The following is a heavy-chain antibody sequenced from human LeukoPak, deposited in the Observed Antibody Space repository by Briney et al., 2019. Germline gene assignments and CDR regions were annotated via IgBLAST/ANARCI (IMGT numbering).Heavy chain of an antibody. D-gene: IGHD3-10*01. CDR1: GFTFDDYA. J-gene: IGHJ4*02. V-gene: IGHV3-9*01. Sequence: GRSLRLSCAASGFTFDDYAMHWVRQAPGKGLEWVSGISWNSGSIGYADSVKGRFTISRDNAKDSLYLQMNSLRAEDTALYYCAKGRALLWFGELDYWGQGTLVTVSS. CDR3: AKGRALLWFGELDY. CDR2: ISWNSGSI.